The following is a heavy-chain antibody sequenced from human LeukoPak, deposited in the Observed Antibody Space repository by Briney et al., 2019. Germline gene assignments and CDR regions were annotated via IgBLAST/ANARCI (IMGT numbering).Heavy chain of an antibody. CDR2: ISSDGSSI. V-gene: IGHV3-74*01. J-gene: IGHJ4*02. Sequence: GGSLRLSCAASGFTFSRYWMHWVRQAPGKGLVWVSRISSDGSSIIYADSVKGRFTISRDNAKNTLYLQMNSLRAEDTAVYYCARDRGGSGPTTTGYWGQGTLVTVSS. CDR3: ARDRGGSGPTTTGY. CDR1: GFTFSRYW. D-gene: IGHD6-19*01.